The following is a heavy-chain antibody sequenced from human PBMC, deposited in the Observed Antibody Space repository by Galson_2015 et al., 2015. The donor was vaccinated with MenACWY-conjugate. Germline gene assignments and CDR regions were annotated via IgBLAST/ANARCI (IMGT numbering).Heavy chain of an antibody. CDR3: ARLRYSGSYYYFDY. V-gene: IGHV4-38-2*02. J-gene: IGHJ4*02. Sequence: ETLSLTCTVSGYSISSGYYWGWIRQPPGKGLEWIGYIYYSGSTNHNPSLKSRVTISVDTSKNQFSLKLSSVTAADTAVYYCARLRYSGSYYYFDYWGQGTLVTVSS. D-gene: IGHD1-26*01. CDR2: IYYSGST. CDR1: GYSISSGYY.